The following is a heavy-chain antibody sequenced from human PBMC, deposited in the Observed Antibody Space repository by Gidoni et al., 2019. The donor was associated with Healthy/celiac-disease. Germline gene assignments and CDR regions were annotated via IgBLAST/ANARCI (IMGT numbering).Heavy chain of an antibody. CDR2: ISSSCSAI. J-gene: IGHJ6*02. V-gene: IGHV3-48*03. CDR1: GFPFSSYE. CDR3: ARADPRVRLWFGEGGMDV. Sequence: EVQLVESGGGLVQLGGSLRLPCAAAGFPFSSYELNWVRQAPGKGLEWVSYISSSCSAIYYADSVKLRFTISRDNAKNSLYLQMNSLRAEDTAVYYCARADPRVRLWFGEGGMDVWGQGTTVTVSS. D-gene: IGHD3-10*01.